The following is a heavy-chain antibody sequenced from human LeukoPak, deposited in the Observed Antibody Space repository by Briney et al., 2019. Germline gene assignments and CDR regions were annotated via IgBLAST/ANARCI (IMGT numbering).Heavy chain of an antibody. V-gene: IGHV3-64*01. CDR1: GFTFSSYA. J-gene: IGHJ3*02. CDR2: ISSNGGST. CDR3: ARMDRGAFDI. D-gene: IGHD3-10*01. Sequence: GGSLRLSCAASGFTFSSYAMHWVRQAPGKGLEYVSAISSNGGSTCYANSVKGRFTISRDNSKNTLYLQMGSLRAEDMAVYYCARMDRGAFDIWGQGTMVTVSS.